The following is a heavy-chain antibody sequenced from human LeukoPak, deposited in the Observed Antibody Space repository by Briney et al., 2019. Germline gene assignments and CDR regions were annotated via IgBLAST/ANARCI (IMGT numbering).Heavy chain of an antibody. J-gene: IGHJ2*01. CDR1: GGSISRSSW. D-gene: IGHD4-17*01. Sequence: SGTLSLTCAVSGGSISRSSWWGWVRQPPGKGLEWIGEIYQSGNTNYNPPLKSRLTISLDKSKNRLYVNVNSVTAADTAVYYCASRDYGDWYFDLWGRGTLVTVSS. CDR2: IYQSGNT. V-gene: IGHV4-4*02. CDR3: ASRDYGDWYFDL.